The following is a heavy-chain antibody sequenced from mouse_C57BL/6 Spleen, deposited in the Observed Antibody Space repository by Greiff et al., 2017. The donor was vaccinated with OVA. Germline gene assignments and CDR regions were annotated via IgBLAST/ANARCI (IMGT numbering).Heavy chain of an antibody. D-gene: IGHD2-1*01. CDR2: ISSGSSTI. V-gene: IGHV5-17*01. J-gene: IGHJ4*01. CDR1: GFTFSDYG. Sequence: EVMLVESGGGLVKPGGSLKLSCAASGFTFSDYGMHWVRQAPEKGLEWVAYISSGSSTIYYADTVKGRFTISRDNAKNTLFLQMTSLRSEDTAMYYCARLGNSYYAMDYWGQGTSVTVSS. CDR3: ARLGNSYYAMDY.